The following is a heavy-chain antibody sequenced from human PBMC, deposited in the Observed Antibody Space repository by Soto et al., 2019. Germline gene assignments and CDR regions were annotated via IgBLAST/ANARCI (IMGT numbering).Heavy chain of an antibody. V-gene: IGHV1-69*12. Sequence: QVQLVQSGAEVKKPGSSVKVSCKASGGTFSSYAISWVRQAPGQGLEWLGGIIPIFDTANYAQNFQGRVTITADEYTSTAYMELSSLRSEDTAVYYCARHDCISSSCYYYYYYVMDVWGQGATVTVSS. CDR3: ARHDCISSSCYYYYYYVMDV. CDR1: GGTFSSYA. J-gene: IGHJ6*02. CDR2: IIPIFDTA. D-gene: IGHD2-2*01.